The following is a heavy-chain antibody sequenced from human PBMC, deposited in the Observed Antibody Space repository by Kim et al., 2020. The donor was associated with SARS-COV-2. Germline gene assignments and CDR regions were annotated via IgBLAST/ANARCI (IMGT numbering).Heavy chain of an antibody. Sequence: SETLSLTCTVSGGSISSYYWSWVRQPAGKGLEWIGRIYPSGNTNYNPSLKSRVTMSVDTSKNQFSLNLSSLIAADTAVYFCARDKYVDKSGALFDYWGQG. V-gene: IGHV4-4*07. CDR3: ARDKYVDKSGALFDY. CDR2: IYPSGNT. D-gene: IGHD2-15*01. CDR1: GGSISSYY. J-gene: IGHJ4*02.